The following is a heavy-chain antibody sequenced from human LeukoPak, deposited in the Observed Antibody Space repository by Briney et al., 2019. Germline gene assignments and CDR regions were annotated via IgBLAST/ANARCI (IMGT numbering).Heavy chain of an antibody. CDR3: GRGSHMTDVEVLQARYAFDI. D-gene: IGHD2-8*02. CDR1: GGSISTYD. Sequence: PSETLSLTCTVSGGSISTYDYNWLRQPAGKGLEWIGRIHTSGSTNYNPSLKGRVAMSVDTSKNQFTLRLTSVRAAYPAVYQLGRGSHMTDVEVLQARYAFDIWGLGTMVTFSS. V-gene: IGHV4-4*07. J-gene: IGHJ3*02. CDR2: IHTSGST.